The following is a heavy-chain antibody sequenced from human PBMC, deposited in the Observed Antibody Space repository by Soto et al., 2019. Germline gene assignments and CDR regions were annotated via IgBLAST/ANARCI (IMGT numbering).Heavy chain of an antibody. D-gene: IGHD6-13*01. CDR2: ISSSSSYI. V-gene: IGHV3-21*01. CDR1: GFTFSSYS. J-gene: IGHJ4*02. Sequence: EVPLVESGGGLVKPGGSLRLSCAASGFTFSSYSMNWVRQAPGKGLEWVSSISSSSSYIYYADSVKGRFTISRDNAKNSLYLQMNSLRAEDTAVYYCARRAIAAASFDYWGQGTLVTVSS. CDR3: ARRAIAAASFDY.